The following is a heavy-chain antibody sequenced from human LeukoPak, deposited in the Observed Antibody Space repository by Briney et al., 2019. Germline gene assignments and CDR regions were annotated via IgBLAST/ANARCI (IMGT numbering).Heavy chain of an antibody. J-gene: IGHJ4*02. D-gene: IGHD3-22*01. CDR3: AKAEESYYDSSGVDY. CDR1: GFTFSSYA. V-gene: IGHV3-23*01. Sequence: GGSLRLSCAASGFTFSSYAMSWVRQAPGKGLEWVSAISGSGGSTYYADSVKGRFTISRDNSKYTLYLQMNSLRAEDTAVYYCAKAEESYYDSSGVDYWGQGTLVTVSS. CDR2: ISGSGGST.